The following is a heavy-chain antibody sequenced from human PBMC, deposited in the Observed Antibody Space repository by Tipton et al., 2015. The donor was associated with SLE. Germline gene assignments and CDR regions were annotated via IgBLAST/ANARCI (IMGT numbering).Heavy chain of an antibody. CDR2: IYYSGST. D-gene: IGHD3-16*01. Sequence: TLSLTCTVSGGSISSGGYYWSWIRPHPGKGLEWIGYIYYSGSTYSNPPLKSRVTISIDTPKTQFSLKLSSVTAADTAVYYCARKRLPDVDSDLWGRASLVTVSS. V-gene: IGHV4-31*03. CDR1: GGSISSGGYY. CDR3: ARKRLPDVDSDL. J-gene: IGHJ2*01.